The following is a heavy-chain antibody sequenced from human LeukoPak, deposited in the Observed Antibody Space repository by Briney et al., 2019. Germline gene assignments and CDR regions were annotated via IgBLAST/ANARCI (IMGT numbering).Heavy chain of an antibody. Sequence: NPSETLSLTCTVSGGSISSYYWSWIRQPAGKGLEWIGRIYTSGSTNYNPSLKSRVTMSVDTSKNQFSLKLSSVTAADTAVYYCAREWADGCSGGSCYSLGYYYYCMDVWGKGTTVTVSS. D-gene: IGHD2-15*01. CDR3: AREWADGCSGGSCYSLGYYYYCMDV. V-gene: IGHV4-4*07. J-gene: IGHJ6*03. CDR2: IYTSGST. CDR1: GGSISSYY.